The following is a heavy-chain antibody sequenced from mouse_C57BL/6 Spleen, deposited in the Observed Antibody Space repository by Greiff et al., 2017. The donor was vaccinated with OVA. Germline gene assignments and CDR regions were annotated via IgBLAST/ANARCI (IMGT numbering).Heavy chain of an antibody. D-gene: IGHD4-1*01. J-gene: IGHJ2*01. V-gene: IGHV1-26*01. Sequence: EVKLQQSGPELVKPGASVKISCKASGYTFTDYYMNWVKQSHGKSLEWIGDINPNNGGTSYNQKFKGKATLTVDKSSSTAYMELRSLTSEDSAVYYCALLGHKDYWGQGTTLTVSS. CDR2: INPNNGGT. CDR3: ALLGHKDY. CDR1: GYTFTDYY.